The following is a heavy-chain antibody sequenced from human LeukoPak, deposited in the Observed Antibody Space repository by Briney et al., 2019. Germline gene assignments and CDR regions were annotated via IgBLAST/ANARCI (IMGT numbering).Heavy chain of an antibody. Sequence: SSETLSLTCAVYGGSFSGYYWSWIRQPPGKGLEWIGEINHSGSTNYNPSLKSRVTISVDTSKNQFSLKLSSVTAADTAVYYCARRREVLWFGESQSGNPQTDDAFDIWGQGTMVTVSS. J-gene: IGHJ3*02. CDR3: ARRREVLWFGESQSGNPQTDDAFDI. D-gene: IGHD3-10*01. CDR1: GGSFSGYY. CDR2: INHSGST. V-gene: IGHV4-34*01.